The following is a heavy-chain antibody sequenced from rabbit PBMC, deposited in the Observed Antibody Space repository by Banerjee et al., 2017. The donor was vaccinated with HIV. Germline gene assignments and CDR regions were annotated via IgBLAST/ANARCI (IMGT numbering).Heavy chain of an antibody. CDR3: ARGYVGDGFDP. V-gene: IGHV1S40*01. Sequence: QSLEESGGDLVKPGASLTLTCTASGFSFSSSYWICWVRQAPGKGLEWIACIYAGSSGSTYYASWAKGRFTISKTSSTTVTLQMTSLTAADTATYFCARGYVGDGFDPWGPGTLVTVS. J-gene: IGHJ2*01. CDR2: IYAGSSGST. CDR1: GFSFSSSYW.